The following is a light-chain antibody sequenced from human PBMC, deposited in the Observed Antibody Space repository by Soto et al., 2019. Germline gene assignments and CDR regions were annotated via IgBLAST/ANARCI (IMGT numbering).Light chain of an antibody. CDR3: QQGST. Sequence: EIVLTQSPGNLSLSPWERATLSCRASQSVSSSYLAWYQQKPGQAPRLLIYGASSRATGIPDRFSGSGSGTDFTLTISRLEPEDFAVYYCQQGSTFGQGTKLEIK. J-gene: IGKJ2*01. CDR2: GAS. CDR1: QSVSSSY. V-gene: IGKV3-20*01.